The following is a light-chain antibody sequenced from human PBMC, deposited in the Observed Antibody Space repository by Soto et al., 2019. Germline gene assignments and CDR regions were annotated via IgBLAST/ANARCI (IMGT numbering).Light chain of an antibody. V-gene: IGKV1-39*01. J-gene: IGKJ4*01. CDR2: SAS. CDR3: QHSYITPLT. Sequence: DIQMTQSPSSLSASVGDRVTVTCRASQSISHYLNWYQQKPGKVPKLLIYSASTLQSGVPSRFSGSGSGTDFTLTITSLQPDDFATYYCQHSYITPLTFGGGTKVDIK. CDR1: QSISHY.